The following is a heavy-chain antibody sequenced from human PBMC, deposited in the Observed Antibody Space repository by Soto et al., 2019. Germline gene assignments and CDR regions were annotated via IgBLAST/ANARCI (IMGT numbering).Heavy chain of an antibody. Sequence: PGGSLRLSCAASGFTFSSYGMHWVRQAPGKGLEWVAVIWYDGSNKYYADSVKGRFTISRDNSKNTLYLQMNSLRAEDTAVYYCARGGYSGYDALRIYYYYGMDVWGQGTTVTVSS. J-gene: IGHJ6*02. D-gene: IGHD5-12*01. CDR3: ARGGYSGYDALRIYYYYGMDV. CDR1: GFTFSSYG. CDR2: IWYDGSNK. V-gene: IGHV3-33*01.